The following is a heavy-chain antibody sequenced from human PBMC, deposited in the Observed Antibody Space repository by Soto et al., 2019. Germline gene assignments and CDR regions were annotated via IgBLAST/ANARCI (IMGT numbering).Heavy chain of an antibody. CDR1: GGTFSSYA. CDR2: IIPIFGTA. J-gene: IGHJ6*02. CDR3: AGAAIAAVQTYYYGMDV. D-gene: IGHD6-13*01. V-gene: IGHV1-69*01. Sequence: QVQLVQSGAEVKKPGSSVKVSCTASGGTFSSYAISWVRQAPGQGLEWMGGIIPIFGTANYAQKFQGRVTITADESTSTAYMELSSLRSEDTAVYYCAGAAIAAVQTYYYGMDVWGQGTTVTVSS.